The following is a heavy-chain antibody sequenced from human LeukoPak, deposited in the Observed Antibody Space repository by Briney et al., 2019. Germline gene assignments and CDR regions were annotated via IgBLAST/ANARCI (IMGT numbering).Heavy chain of an antibody. V-gene: IGHV3-30*02. Sequence: GGSLRLSCAASGFAFSSYGMHWVRQAPGKGLEWVAFIRYDGSNKYYADSVKGRFTISRDNSKNTLYLQMDSLRAEDTAVYYCAKDRLVPGSVLDYWGQGTLVTVSS. J-gene: IGHJ4*02. CDR3: AKDRLVPGSVLDY. CDR2: IRYDGSNK. D-gene: IGHD6-13*01. CDR1: GFAFSSYG.